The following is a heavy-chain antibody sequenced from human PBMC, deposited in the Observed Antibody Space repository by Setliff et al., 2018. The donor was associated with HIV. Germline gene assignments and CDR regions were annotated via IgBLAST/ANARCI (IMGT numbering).Heavy chain of an antibody. CDR2: ILSTGERT. CDR3: AKELAASGLGYFDS. J-gene: IGHJ4*02. D-gene: IGHD3-22*01. V-gene: IGHV3-23*01. Sequence: ETLSLSCAASGFTFSNYAMSWVRQAPGEGLEWVSAILSTGERTFYADSVKGRFTISRDNSKNTVYLQMNSLRAEDTAEYYCAKELAASGLGYFDSWGRGILVTVS. CDR1: GFTFSNYA.